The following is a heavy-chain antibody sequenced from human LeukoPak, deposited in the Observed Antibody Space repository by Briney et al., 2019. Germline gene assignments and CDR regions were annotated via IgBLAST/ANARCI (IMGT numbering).Heavy chain of an antibody. V-gene: IGHV3-21*01. CDR2: ISSSSSYI. Sequence: GGSLRLSCAASGFTFSSYEMNWVRQAPGKGLEWVSSISSSSSYIYYAGSVKGRFTISRDNAKNSLYLQMNSLRAEDTAVYYCARIWGATVTTIDYWGQGTLVTVSS. D-gene: IGHD4-17*01. CDR1: GFTFSSYE. J-gene: IGHJ4*02. CDR3: ARIWGATVTTIDY.